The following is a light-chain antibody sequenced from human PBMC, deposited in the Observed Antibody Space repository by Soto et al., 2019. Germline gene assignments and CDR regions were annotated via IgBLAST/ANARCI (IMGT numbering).Light chain of an antibody. J-gene: IGLJ2*01. CDR1: SSNIGAGYD. CDR3: QSYDSRLSGSV. V-gene: IGLV1-40*01. CDR2: GNN. Sequence: QSVLTQPPSVSGAPGQRVTISCTGSSSNIGAGYDVHWYQHLPGTAPKLLIYGNNNRPSGVPDRFSGSKSDTSASLAITGLQAEDEADYYCQSYDSRLSGSVFGGGTQLTVL.